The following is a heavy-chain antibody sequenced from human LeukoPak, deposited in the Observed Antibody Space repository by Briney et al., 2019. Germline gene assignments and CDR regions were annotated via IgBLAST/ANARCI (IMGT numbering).Heavy chain of an antibody. CDR2: ISSSSSTI. CDR3: ASWGTSGWYHY. Sequence: GGSLRLSCAASGFTFSSYSMNWVRQAPGKGLEWVSYISSSSSTIYYADSVKGRFTISSDNAKNSLYLQMNSLRAEDTAVYYCASWGTSGWYHYWGQGTLVTVSS. CDR1: GFTFSSYS. D-gene: IGHD6-19*01. J-gene: IGHJ4*02. V-gene: IGHV3-48*01.